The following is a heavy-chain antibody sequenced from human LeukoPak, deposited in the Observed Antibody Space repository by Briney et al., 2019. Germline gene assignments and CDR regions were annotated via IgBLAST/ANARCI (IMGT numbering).Heavy chain of an antibody. CDR3: ARVGYGGNPSAIDY. D-gene: IGHD4-23*01. J-gene: IGHJ4*02. CDR2: IYHSGST. V-gene: IGHV4-30-2*01. Sequence: SQTLSLTCTVSGGSISSGGYYWSWIRQPPGKGLEWIGYIYHSGSTYYNPSLKSRVTISVDRSKNQFSLKLSSVTAADTAVYYCARVGYGGNPSAIDYWGQGTLVTVSS. CDR1: GGSISSGGYY.